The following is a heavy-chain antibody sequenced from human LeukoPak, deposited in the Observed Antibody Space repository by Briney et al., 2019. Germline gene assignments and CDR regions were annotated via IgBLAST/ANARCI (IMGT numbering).Heavy chain of an antibody. CDR2: INPNSGGT. J-gene: IGHJ6*02. Sequence: ASVKVSCEASGYTFTGYYMHWVRQAPGQGLEWMGWINPNSGGTNYAQKFQGRVTMTRDTSISTAYMELSRLRSDDTAVYYCARAGVAARPYYYYGMDVWGQGTTVTVSS. CDR1: GYTFTGYY. D-gene: IGHD6-6*01. V-gene: IGHV1-2*02. CDR3: ARAGVAARPYYYYGMDV.